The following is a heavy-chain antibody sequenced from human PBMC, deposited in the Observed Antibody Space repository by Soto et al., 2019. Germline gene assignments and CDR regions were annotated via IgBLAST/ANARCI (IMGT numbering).Heavy chain of an antibody. Sequence: QVQLVQSGAEVKKPGASVKVSCKASGYTFTSYDINWVRQATGQGLEWMGWMNPNSGNTGYAQKFQGRVTMTRNTSISTAYMELSSLRSEDTAVYYCARGPLLQWGYSGSGSYYDNWFDPWGQGTLVTVSS. CDR1: GYTFTSYD. J-gene: IGHJ5*02. CDR3: ARGPLLQWGYSGSGSYYDNWFDP. V-gene: IGHV1-8*01. D-gene: IGHD3-10*01. CDR2: MNPNSGNT.